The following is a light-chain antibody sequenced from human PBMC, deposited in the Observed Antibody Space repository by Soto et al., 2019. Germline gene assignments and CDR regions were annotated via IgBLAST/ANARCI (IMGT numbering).Light chain of an antibody. CDR1: QRLLYRSNNKNY. Sequence: DTVMSQSPASLAVSLGGRATINCKSSQRLLYRSNNKNYLAWYQHKPGQPPKLLIYWASTRDSGVPDRFSGSGSGTDFTLTINNVQAEDVAVYYCQQYYNPPWTFGQGTEVEI. V-gene: IGKV4-1*01. CDR3: QQYYNPPWT. J-gene: IGKJ1*01. CDR2: WAS.